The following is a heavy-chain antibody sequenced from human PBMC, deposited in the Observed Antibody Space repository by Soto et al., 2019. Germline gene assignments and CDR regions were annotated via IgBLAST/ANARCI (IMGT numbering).Heavy chain of an antibody. CDR3: ARKAVPDF. V-gene: IGHV3-30-3*01. CDR2: ITYDATNE. Sequence: GGSLRLSCAASGFSFSKYAMHWVRQAPGKGLEWVAVITYDATNEYYADSAKGRFTISRDNSNNTLSLHMSSLRLADTAVYYCARKAVPDFWGQGTPVTVSS. CDR1: GFSFSKYA. J-gene: IGHJ4*02. D-gene: IGHD6-19*01.